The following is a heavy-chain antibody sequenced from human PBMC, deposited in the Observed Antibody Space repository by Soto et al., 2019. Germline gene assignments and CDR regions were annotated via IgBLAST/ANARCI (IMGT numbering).Heavy chain of an antibody. Sequence: XVKVSCKASGYTFTSYYMHWVRQAPGQWLEWIEIXTPSGGRTSYEKQFKDXXTMTRDTXXSTEYMELSSLRSEDTAVYYCARAVDYDDALDIWGQRTMVTVS. V-gene: IGHV1-46*03. CDR1: GYTFTSYY. CDR3: ARAVDYDDALDI. J-gene: IGHJ3*02. D-gene: IGHD4-17*01. CDR2: XTPSGGRT.